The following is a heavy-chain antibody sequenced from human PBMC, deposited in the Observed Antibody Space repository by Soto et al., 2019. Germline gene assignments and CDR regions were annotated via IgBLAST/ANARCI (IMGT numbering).Heavy chain of an antibody. CDR2: IYWDDDK. V-gene: IGHV2-5*02. D-gene: IGHD2-2*01. J-gene: IGHJ4*02. CDR1: GFSLSTSGVG. Sequence: QITLKESGPTLVKPTQTLTLTCTFSGFSLSTSGVGVGWIRQPPGKALEWLALIYWDDDKRYSPSLKSRLTITKDNSQNQVVLTMTNMDPVDTATYYFAHSPRPPRDTRSAFDHWGQGTLVTVSS. CDR3: AHSPRPPRDTRSAFDH.